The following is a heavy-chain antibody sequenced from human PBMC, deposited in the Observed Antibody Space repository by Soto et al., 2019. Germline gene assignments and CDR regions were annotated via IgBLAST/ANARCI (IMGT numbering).Heavy chain of an antibody. J-gene: IGHJ4*02. CDR1: EYTFRNYW. V-gene: IGHV5-51*01. CDR3: LTLGLGNRVSGFDS. CDR2: IYPGDSDT. Sequence: GESLKISCKACEYTFRNYWTAWVRQMPGKGLECMGIIYPGDSDTKYSPSFRGQVTISADKSVSNAYLQSSRLRASDTAMYYFLTLGLGNRVSGFDSWGEGTPVAVSS. D-gene: IGHD3-16*02.